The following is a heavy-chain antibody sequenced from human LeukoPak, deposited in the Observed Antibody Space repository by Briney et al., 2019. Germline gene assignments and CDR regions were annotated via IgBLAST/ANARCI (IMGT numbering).Heavy chain of an antibody. CDR2: IYHSGTT. CDR1: GGSISSSF. J-gene: IGHJ4*02. V-gene: IGHV4-59*01. CDR3: ARESRGRFDY. Sequence: SETLSLTCTVSGGSISSSFWSWIRQPPGKGLEWIGYIYHSGTTNFNPSLKSRVTMSQDTSKNQFSLRLRSVTAADTAVYYCARESRGRFDYWGQGALVAVSS.